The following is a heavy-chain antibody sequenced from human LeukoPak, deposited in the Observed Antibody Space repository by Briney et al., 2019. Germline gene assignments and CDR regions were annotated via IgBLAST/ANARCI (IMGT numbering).Heavy chain of an antibody. CDR2: IKSDGSDT. J-gene: IGHJ4*02. CDR3: ARGFWTGVEY. D-gene: IGHD3/OR15-3a*01. V-gene: IGHV3-74*01. Sequence: GGSLRLSCAASGFTFSSYWMSWVRQAPGEGLVWVSRIKSDGSDTSYADSVKGRFTISRDNAKNTLYLQMNSLRAEDTAVYYCARGFWTGVEYWGQGALVTVSS. CDR1: GFTFSSYW.